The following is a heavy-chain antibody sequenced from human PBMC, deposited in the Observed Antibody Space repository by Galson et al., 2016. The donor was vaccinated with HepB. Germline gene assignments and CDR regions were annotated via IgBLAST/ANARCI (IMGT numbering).Heavy chain of an antibody. CDR3: TSTSVASPGYF. CDR2: IKPDGSET. Sequence: SLRLSCAASRFTFSMYWVSWVRQAPGKGLEWVANIKPDGSETYYVDSVRGRFTISRDNAKNSLYLQMKSLRVDDTALYYCTSTSVASPGYFWGQGTLVTVSS. CDR1: RFTFSMYW. D-gene: IGHD5-18*01. V-gene: IGHV3-7*02. J-gene: IGHJ1*01.